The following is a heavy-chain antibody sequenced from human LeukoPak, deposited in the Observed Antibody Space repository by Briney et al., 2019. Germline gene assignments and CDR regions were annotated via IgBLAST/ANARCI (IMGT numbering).Heavy chain of an antibody. CDR1: GFTFSSHG. V-gene: IGHV3-30*02. J-gene: IGHJ6*03. D-gene: IGHD1-26*01. CDR2: IRYDGSNK. Sequence: GGSLRLSCAASGFTFSSHGMHWVRQAPGKGLEWVAFIRYDGSNKYYADSVKGRFTISRDNSKNTLYLQMNSLRAEDTAVYYCAKVSGTSLSYYYYYYYMDVWGKGTTVTVSS. CDR3: AKVSGTSLSYYYYYYYMDV.